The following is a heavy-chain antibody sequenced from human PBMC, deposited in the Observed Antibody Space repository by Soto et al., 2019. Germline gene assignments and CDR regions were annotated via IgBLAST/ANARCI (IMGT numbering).Heavy chain of an antibody. Sequence: SETLSLTCAVSSGSISSSNWWSWVRQPPGKGLEWIGEIYHSGSTNYNPSLKSRVTISVDKSKNQFSLKLSSVTAADTAVYYCARVKRSYYYYYMDVWGKGTTVTVSS. V-gene: IGHV4-4*02. J-gene: IGHJ6*03. CDR3: ARVKRSYYYYYMDV. CDR2: IYHSGST. CDR1: SGSISSSNW.